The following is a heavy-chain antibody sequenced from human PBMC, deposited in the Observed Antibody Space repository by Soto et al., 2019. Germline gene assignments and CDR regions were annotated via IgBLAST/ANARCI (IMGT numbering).Heavy chain of an antibody. CDR3: ASHSGSSPEGRYYYGMDV. Sequence: QVQLVQSGAEVKKPGSSVKVSCKASGGTFSSYAISWVRQAPGQGLEWMGGIIPIFGTAEYAQKFQGRVTHTADESTSTAYMALSSLRSEDTAVYYCASHSGSSPEGRYYYGMDVWGQGTTVTVSS. D-gene: IGHD1-26*01. CDR2: IIPIFGTA. J-gene: IGHJ6*02. V-gene: IGHV1-69*12. CDR1: GGTFSSYA.